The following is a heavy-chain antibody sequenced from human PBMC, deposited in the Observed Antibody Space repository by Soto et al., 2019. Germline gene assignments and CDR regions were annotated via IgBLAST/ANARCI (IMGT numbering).Heavy chain of an antibody. CDR3: ARDLRGYYYGMDV. Sequence: SVKVSCKASGGTFSSYAISWLRQAPGQGLEGMGGIIPIFGTANYAQKFQGRVTVTADESTSTAYMELSSLRSEDTAVYYCARDLRGYYYGMDVWGQGTTVTVSS. CDR2: IIPIFGTA. D-gene: IGHD5-12*01. V-gene: IGHV1-69*13. CDR1: GGTFSSYA. J-gene: IGHJ6*02.